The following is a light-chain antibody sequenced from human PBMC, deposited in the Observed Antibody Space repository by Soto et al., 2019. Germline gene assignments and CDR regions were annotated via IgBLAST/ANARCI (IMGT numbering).Light chain of an antibody. J-gene: IGKJ2*01. CDR1: QSISSF. CDR3: QQSYSTPPRYT. V-gene: IGKV1-39*01. CDR2: AAS. Sequence: DIQMTQSPSSLSASVGDRVTITCRASQSISSFLNWYQQKPGKAPKVLIYAASRLESGVPSRFSCSGSGTDFTLTISSLQPEDYATYYCQQSYSTPPRYTFGQGTKVDIK.